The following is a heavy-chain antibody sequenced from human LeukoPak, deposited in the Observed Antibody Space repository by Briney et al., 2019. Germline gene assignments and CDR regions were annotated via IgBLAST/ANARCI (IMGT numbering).Heavy chain of an antibody. D-gene: IGHD6-13*01. CDR1: GFTFDDYA. Sequence: GGSLRLSCAASGFTFDDYAMHWVRQAPGKGLEWVSGISWNSGSIGYADSVKGRFTISRDNAKNSLYLQMNSLRAEDMALYYCAKAAAGDSSPRGSGGAFDIWGQGTMVTVSS. V-gene: IGHV3-9*03. J-gene: IGHJ3*02. CDR3: AKAAAGDSSPRGSGGAFDI. CDR2: ISWNSGSI.